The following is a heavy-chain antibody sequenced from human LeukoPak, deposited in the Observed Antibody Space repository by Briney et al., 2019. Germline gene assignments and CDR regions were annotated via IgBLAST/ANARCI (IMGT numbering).Heavy chain of an antibody. D-gene: IGHD3-3*01. V-gene: IGHV1-46*01. CDR2: INPSGGST. Sequence: ASVKVSCKASGYTFTSYYMHWVRQAPGQGLEWMGIINPSGGSTSYAQKFQGRVTMTRDTSTSTVYMELSSLRSEDTAVYYCARDWEAPDYDFWSGSWFYPWGQGTLVTVSS. CDR3: ARDWEAPDYDFWSGSWFYP. J-gene: IGHJ5*02. CDR1: GYTFTSYY.